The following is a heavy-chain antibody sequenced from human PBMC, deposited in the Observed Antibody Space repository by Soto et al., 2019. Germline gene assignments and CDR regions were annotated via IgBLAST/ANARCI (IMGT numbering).Heavy chain of an antibody. CDR1: GYSFSNYL. Sequence: EVQLVQSGAEVKKPGESLKISCEGSGYSFSNYLIGWVRQMPGKGLEWMAIIYPGDSDTRYSPSFQGQVTISADKSISTAYLQWSSLKASDTAMYYCARRLYDGSAYYYDYWGQGTLVTVSS. D-gene: IGHD3-22*01. V-gene: IGHV5-51*01. J-gene: IGHJ4*02. CDR3: ARRLYDGSAYYYDY. CDR2: IYPGDSDT.